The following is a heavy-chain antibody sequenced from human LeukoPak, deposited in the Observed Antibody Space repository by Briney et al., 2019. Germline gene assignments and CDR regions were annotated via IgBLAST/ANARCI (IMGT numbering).Heavy chain of an antibody. J-gene: IGHJ5*02. CDR1: GFTFSSYA. V-gene: IGHV3-30-3*01. CDR3: ARESGVAVTTFGFAP. Sequence: GRSLRLSCAASGFTFSSYAMHWVRQAPGKGLEWVAVISYDGSNKYYADSVKGRFTISRDNSKNTLYLQMNSLRAEDTAVYYCARESGVAVTTFGFAPWGQGTLVTVSS. D-gene: IGHD4-17*01. CDR2: ISYDGSNK.